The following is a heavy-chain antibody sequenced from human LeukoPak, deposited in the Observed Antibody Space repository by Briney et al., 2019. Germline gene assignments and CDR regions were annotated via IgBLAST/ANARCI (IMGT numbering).Heavy chain of an antibody. CDR3: TRVYNSGWHGHS. J-gene: IGHJ4*02. Sequence: PGGSLRLSCAASGFTFSSYEMNWVRQAPGKVLEWVSYISSSGSTIYYADSVKGRFTISRDNAKNSLYLQMNSLRVEDTAVYYCTRVYNSGWHGHSWGQGTLVTVSS. V-gene: IGHV3-48*03. CDR2: ISSSGSTI. CDR1: GFTFSSYE. D-gene: IGHD6-19*01.